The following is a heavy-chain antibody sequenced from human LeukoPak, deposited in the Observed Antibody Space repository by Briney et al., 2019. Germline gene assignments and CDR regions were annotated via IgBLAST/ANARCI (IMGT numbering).Heavy chain of an antibody. D-gene: IGHD3-3*01. Sequence: GASVKVSCKASGYTFTGYYMHWVRQAPGQGLEWMGWINPNSDGTNYAQKFQGRVTMTRDTSISTAYMELSRLRSDDTAVYYCARVFGVVIDAFDIWGQGTMVTVSS. J-gene: IGHJ3*02. V-gene: IGHV1-2*02. CDR2: INPNSDGT. CDR1: GYTFTGYY. CDR3: ARVFGVVIDAFDI.